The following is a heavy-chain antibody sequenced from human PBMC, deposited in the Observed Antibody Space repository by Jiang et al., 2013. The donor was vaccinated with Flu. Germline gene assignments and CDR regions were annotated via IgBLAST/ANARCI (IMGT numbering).Heavy chain of an antibody. V-gene: IGHV4-39*01. CDR1: DAHLVFLITL. D-gene: IGHD6-13*01. CDR3: AKGNSWYVYLDS. Sequence: KPSETLSLTCSVSDAHLVFLITLGAGSASPPGRPLEWIGSLYNSGSTYYSPSLKGRVTIAVDSSKNQFSLRLTSVTAADTAIYYCAKGNSWYVYLDSWGQGVLVTVSS. CDR2: LYNSGST. J-gene: IGHJ4*02.